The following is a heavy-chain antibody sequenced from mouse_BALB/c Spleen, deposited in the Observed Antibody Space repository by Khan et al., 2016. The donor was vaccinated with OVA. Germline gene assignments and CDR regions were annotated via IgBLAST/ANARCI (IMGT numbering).Heavy chain of an antibody. CDR3: ARRGLRGDFDY. D-gene: IGHD1-1*01. CDR2: INPSTGYT. J-gene: IGHJ2*01. CDR1: GYTFINYW. Sequence: QVQLKQSGAELAKPGASVKMSCKASGYTFINYWILWIKQRPGQGLEWIGYINPSTGYTEYNQNFKDKATLTADISSSTAYMQLSSLTSEDSAGYYCARRGLRGDFDYWGQGTTLTVSS. V-gene: IGHV1-7*01.